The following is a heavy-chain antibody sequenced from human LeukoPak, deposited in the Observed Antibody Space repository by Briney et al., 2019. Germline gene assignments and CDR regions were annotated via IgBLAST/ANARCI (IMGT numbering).Heavy chain of an antibody. J-gene: IGHJ4*02. CDR3: ARASLGAVVTLYYFDY. CDR1: GFTFSSYA. Sequence: GGSLRLSCAASGFTFSSYAMTWVRQAPGKGLEWVSSISSSSSYIYYADSVKGRFTISRDNAKNSLYLQMNSLRAEDTAVYYCARASLGAVVTLYYFDYWGQGTLVTVSS. V-gene: IGHV3-21*01. CDR2: ISSSSSYI. D-gene: IGHD4-23*01.